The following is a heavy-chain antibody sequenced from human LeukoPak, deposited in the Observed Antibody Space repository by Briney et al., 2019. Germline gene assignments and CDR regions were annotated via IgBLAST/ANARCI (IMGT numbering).Heavy chain of an antibody. CDR3: AVHDYGHSYVDY. V-gene: IGHV4-59*08. CDR1: GGSISSYY. D-gene: IGHD4-17*01. CDR2: IYYSGST. Sequence: SETLSLTCTVSGGSISSYYWSWIRQPPGKGLEWIGYIYYSGSTNYNPSLKSRVTISVDTSKNQFSLKLSSVTAADTAVYYCAVHDYGHSYVDYWGQGTLVTVSS. J-gene: IGHJ4*02.